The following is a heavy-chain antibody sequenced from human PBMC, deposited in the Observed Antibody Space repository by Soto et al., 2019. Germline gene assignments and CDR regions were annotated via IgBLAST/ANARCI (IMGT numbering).Heavy chain of an antibody. Sequence: QVQLVQSGAEVKKPGASVKVSCKASGYTFTSYGISWVRQAPGQGLEWMGWISAYNGNTNYAQKLQGRVTMTTDTSPSTAYMELRSLRSDDTAVYYCARERYSSGWGVYYYYGMDVWGQGTTVTVSS. CDR3: ARERYSSGWGVYYYYGMDV. J-gene: IGHJ6*02. D-gene: IGHD6-19*01. V-gene: IGHV1-18*04. CDR1: GYTFTSYG. CDR2: ISAYNGNT.